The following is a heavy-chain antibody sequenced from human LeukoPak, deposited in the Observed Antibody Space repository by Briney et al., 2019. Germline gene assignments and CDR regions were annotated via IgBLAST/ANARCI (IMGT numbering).Heavy chain of an antibody. Sequence: GASEKVSCKASGGTFSSYAISWVRQAPGQGLEWMGGIIPIFGTANYAQKFQGRVTITTDESTSTAYMELSSLRSEDTAVYYCAIEGATIDAFDIWGQGTMVTVSS. D-gene: IGHD3-16*01. CDR1: GGTFSSYA. J-gene: IGHJ3*02. CDR3: AIEGATIDAFDI. V-gene: IGHV1-69*05. CDR2: IIPIFGTA.